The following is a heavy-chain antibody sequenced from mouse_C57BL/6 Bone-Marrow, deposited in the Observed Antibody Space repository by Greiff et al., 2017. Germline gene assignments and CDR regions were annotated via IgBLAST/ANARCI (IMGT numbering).Heavy chain of an antibody. V-gene: IGHV1-59*01. CDR3: SAICLYALDY. J-gene: IGHJ4*01. Sequence: QVQLQQPGAELVRPGTSVKLSCKASGYTFTSYWMHWVKQRPGQGLEWIGVIDPSDSYTNYNQKFKGKATLTVDTSSSTAYMQLRSLTSEDSAVSYFSAICLYALDYWGQGTSVTVSS. D-gene: IGHD3-3*01. CDR1: GYTFTSYW. CDR2: IDPSDSYT.